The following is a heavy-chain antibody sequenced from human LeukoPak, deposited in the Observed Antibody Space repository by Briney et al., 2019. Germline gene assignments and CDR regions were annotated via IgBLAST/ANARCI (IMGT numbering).Heavy chain of an antibody. D-gene: IGHD4-17*01. CDR2: IYYSGST. V-gene: IGHV4-38-2*01. CDR3: ARVGYGVSPSH. J-gene: IGHJ4*02. Sequence: GSLRLSCAASGFTFSDYYMSWIRQAPGKGLEWIGSIYYSGSTYYNPSLKSRVTISVDTSKNQFSLKLSSVTAADTAVYYCARVGYGVSPSHWGQGTLVTVSS. CDR1: GFTFSDYY.